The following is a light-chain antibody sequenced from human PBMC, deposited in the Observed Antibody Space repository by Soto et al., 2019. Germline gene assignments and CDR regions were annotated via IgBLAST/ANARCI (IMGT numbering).Light chain of an antibody. CDR1: QSVSSSY. V-gene: IGKV3-20*01. Sequence: EIVLTQSPGTLSLSPGERATLSCRASQSVSSSYLAWYQQKPGQAPRLLIYGASSRATVIPDRFSGSGSGTDFTLTSSRLEPEDFAVYYWQYYGSSPGTFGQGTKVEIK. CDR3: QYYGSSPGT. CDR2: GAS. J-gene: IGKJ1*01.